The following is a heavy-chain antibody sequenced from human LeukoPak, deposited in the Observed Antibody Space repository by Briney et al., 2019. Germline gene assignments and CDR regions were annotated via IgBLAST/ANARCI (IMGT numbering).Heavy chain of an antibody. CDR2: IHNVGST. CDR1: GGSVSNGIYY. J-gene: IGHJ3*02. V-gene: IGHV4-39*01. Sequence: ASETLSLTCTVSGGSVSNGIYYWGWIRQPPGKGLEWIGSIHNVGSTYYNPSLKSRVTVSVDTSKNQFSLKLSSVTAADTAVYYCARPLYDSSPREAFDIWGQGTMVTVSS. D-gene: IGHD3-22*01. CDR3: ARPLYDSSPREAFDI.